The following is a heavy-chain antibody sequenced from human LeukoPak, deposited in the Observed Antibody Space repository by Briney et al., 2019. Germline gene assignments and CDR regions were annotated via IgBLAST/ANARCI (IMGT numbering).Heavy chain of an antibody. CDR1: GFTFSSYS. CDR2: ISSSSTYI. D-gene: IGHD6-13*01. J-gene: IGHJ4*02. CDR3: AREGFYSSSWYEAIDY. Sequence: GGSLRLSCAASGFTFSSYSMNWVRQAPGKGLEWVSSISSSSTYIYYADSVKGRFTISRDNAKNSLYLQMNSLRAEDTAVYYCAREGFYSSSWYEAIDYWGQGTLVTVSS. V-gene: IGHV3-21*01.